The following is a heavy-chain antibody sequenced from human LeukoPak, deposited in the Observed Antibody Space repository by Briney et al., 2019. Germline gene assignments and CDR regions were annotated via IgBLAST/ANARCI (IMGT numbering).Heavy chain of an antibody. CDR2: INHNGST. J-gene: IGHJ5*02. V-gene: IGHV4-34*01. CDR1: GGSFSDFY. Sequence: SETLSLTCAVYGGSFSDFYWNWIRQPPGKGLEWIGEINHNGSTNYNPSLKSRVAMSLDASKNQFSLELNSVTPADTAVYYCARGGNYWPQWWFDPWGRGTLVSVSS. CDR3: ARGGNYWPQWWFDP. D-gene: IGHD1-26*01.